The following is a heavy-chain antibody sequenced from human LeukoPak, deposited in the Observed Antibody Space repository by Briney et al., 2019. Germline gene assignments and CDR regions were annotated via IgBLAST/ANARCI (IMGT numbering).Heavy chain of an antibody. D-gene: IGHD6-19*01. CDR2: IIPIFGTA. CDR1: GGTFSSYA. CDR3: ARGRSSGWYYFDY. Sequence: SVTVSCKASGGTFSSYAISWVRQAPGQGLEWMGGIIPIFGTANYAQKFQGRVTITTDESTSTAYMELSSLRSEDTAVYYCARGRSSGWYYFDYWGQGTLVTVSS. V-gene: IGHV1-69*05. J-gene: IGHJ4*02.